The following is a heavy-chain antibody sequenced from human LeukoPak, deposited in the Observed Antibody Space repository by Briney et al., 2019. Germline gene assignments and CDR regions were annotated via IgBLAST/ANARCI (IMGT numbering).Heavy chain of an antibody. Sequence: GGSLRLSCVASGFIFNNYWMSWVRHAPGKGPEWVANIKQDSGEIYYVDSVKGRFTISRDNAKNSLYLQMNSLRAEDTAVYYCARVQQLGAVYYYYYMDVWGKGTTVTVSS. CDR2: IKQDSGEI. CDR1: GFIFNNYW. CDR3: ARVQQLGAVYYYYYMDV. J-gene: IGHJ6*03. V-gene: IGHV3-7*01. D-gene: IGHD6-13*01.